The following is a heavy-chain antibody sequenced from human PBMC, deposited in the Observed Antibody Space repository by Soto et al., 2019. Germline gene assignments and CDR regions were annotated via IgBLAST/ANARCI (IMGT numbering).Heavy chain of an antibody. V-gene: IGHV4-59*01. CDR1: GGSISSYY. D-gene: IGHD6-13*01. Sequence: QVQLQESGPGLVKPSETLSLTCTVSGGSISSYYWSWIRQPPGKGLEWIGYIYYSGSTNYNHSLKSRVTISVDTSKNQFSLKLSSVTAADTAVYYCARGSGEQLIYYYYYMDVWGKGTTVTVSS. CDR3: ARGSGEQLIYYYYYMDV. CDR2: IYYSGST. J-gene: IGHJ6*03.